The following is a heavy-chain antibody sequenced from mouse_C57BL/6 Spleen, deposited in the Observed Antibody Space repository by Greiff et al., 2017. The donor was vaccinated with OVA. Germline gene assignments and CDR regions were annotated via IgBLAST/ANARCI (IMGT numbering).Heavy chain of an antibody. CDR2: IDPSDSYT. V-gene: IGHV1-59*01. CDR3: ARSSYCGSSWFAY. Sequence: VQLQQPGAELVRPGTSVKLSCKASGYTFTSYWMHWVKQRPGQGLEWIGVIDPSDSYTNYNQKFKGKATLTVDTSSNTAYLQLSSLTSEDSSVYYFARSSYCGSSWFAYWGQGTLVTVSA. J-gene: IGHJ3*01. CDR1: GYTFTSYW. D-gene: IGHD1-1*01.